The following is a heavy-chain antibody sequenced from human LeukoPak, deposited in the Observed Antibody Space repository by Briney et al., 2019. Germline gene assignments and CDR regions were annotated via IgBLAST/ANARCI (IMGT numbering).Heavy chain of an antibody. V-gene: IGHV1-18*01. J-gene: IGHJ4*02. D-gene: IGHD3-10*01. CDR2: ISAYNGNT. CDR1: GYTFTSYG. CDR3: ARRGYYGSGSYTPFGY. Sequence: ASVKVSCKASGYTFTSYGISWVRQAPGQGLEWMGWISAYNGNTNYAQKLQGRVTMTTDTSTSTAYMALRSLRSDDTAVYYCARRGYYGSGSYTPFGYWGQGTLVTVSS.